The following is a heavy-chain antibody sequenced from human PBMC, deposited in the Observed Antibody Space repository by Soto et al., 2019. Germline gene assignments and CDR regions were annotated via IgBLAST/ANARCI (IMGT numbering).Heavy chain of an antibody. CDR2: IWSDGKKE. Sequence: QVQLVESGGGVVQPGNSLTLSCAASGFIFSDYAMSWLRQAPGKGLEWVAAIWSDGKKENYAQSAKGRFTISRDNSKNLLYLQVNILRSEDTAVFYAFGGLDVWGQGATVTVPS. J-gene: IGHJ6*02. CDR1: GFIFSDYA. D-gene: IGHD3-16*01. CDR3: FGGLDV. V-gene: IGHV3-33*08.